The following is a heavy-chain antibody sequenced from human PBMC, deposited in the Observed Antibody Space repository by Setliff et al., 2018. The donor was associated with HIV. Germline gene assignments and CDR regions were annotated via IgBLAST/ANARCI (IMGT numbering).Heavy chain of an antibody. CDR1: GFTFSNYW. Sequence: GGSLRLSCAASGFTFSNYWISWVRQAPGKGLEWVANINQDGGTTDYAAPVKGRFTISRDDSKTTLYLQMNSLKTEDTAMYYCATGGGRYLHEWAYWGQGTLVTVSS. CDR3: ATGGGRYLHEWAY. D-gene: IGHD3-10*01. J-gene: IGHJ4*02. CDR2: INQDGGTT. V-gene: IGHV3-15*01.